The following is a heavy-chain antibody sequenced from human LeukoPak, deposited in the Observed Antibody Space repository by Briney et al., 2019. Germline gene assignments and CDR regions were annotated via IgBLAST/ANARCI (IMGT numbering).Heavy chain of an antibody. CDR2: ISSSSSYI. CDR3: ARERGYSYGYGDY. D-gene: IGHD5-18*01. CDR1: GFTFSSYN. V-gene: IGHV3-21*01. J-gene: IGHJ4*02. Sequence: PGGSLRLSCAASGFTFSSYNMNWVRQAPGKGLEWVSSISSSSSYIYYADSVKGRFTISRDNAKNSLYPQMNSLRAEDTAVYYCARERGYSYGYGDYWGQGTLVTVSS.